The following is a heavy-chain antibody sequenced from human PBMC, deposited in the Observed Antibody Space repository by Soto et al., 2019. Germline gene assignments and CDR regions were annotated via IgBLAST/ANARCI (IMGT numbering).Heavy chain of an antibody. Sequence: EVQLVQSGGGLVQPGGSLRLSCAASGFTFSSYSMNWVRQAPGKGLEWISYISTTSSSIYYADSVKGRFTISRDTAKNPLFLQMNSLRDEDTAVYYCARKGVAFDYWGQGALVTVSS. CDR2: ISTTSSSI. CDR1: GFTFSSYS. V-gene: IGHV3-48*02. D-gene: IGHD3-3*01. CDR3: ARKGVAFDY. J-gene: IGHJ4*02.